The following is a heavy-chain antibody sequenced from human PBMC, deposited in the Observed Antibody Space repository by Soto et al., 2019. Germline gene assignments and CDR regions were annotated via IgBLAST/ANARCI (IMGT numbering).Heavy chain of an antibody. Sequence: PGGSLRLSCAASGFTFSNYGMHWVRQAPGKGLEWVAVIWYDGSKKYYADSVKGRFTISRDNSKNTLYLQMNSLRAEDTAVYYCARDKEMATISAFDSWGQGTRVTVAS. CDR2: IWYDGSKK. CDR1: GFTFSNYG. D-gene: IGHD5-12*01. J-gene: IGHJ3*02. CDR3: ARDKEMATISAFDS. V-gene: IGHV3-33*01.